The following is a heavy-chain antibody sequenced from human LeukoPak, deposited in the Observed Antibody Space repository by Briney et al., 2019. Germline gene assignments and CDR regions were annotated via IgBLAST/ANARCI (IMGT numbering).Heavy chain of an antibody. CDR1: GFSFSSFA. D-gene: IGHD4-17*01. V-gene: IGHV3-23*01. CDR2: ITGGHYPT. CDR3: TKDPNGDYVGAFDP. Sequence: GGSLRLSCAASGFSFSSFAMTWVRQAPGKGLEWVSSITGGHYPTYNTDSVKGRFTISRDNSKNTLYLQMNSLRADDTAVYYCTKDPNGDYVGAFDPWGQGTLATVSS. J-gene: IGHJ5*02.